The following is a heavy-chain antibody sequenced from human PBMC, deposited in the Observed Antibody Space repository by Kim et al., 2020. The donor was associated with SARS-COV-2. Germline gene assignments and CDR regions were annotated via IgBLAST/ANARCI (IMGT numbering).Heavy chain of an antibody. J-gene: IGHJ3*02. CDR3: ARDSLPIAASGNDAFDI. Sequence: SVKVSCKASGGTFSSYAISWVRQAPGQGLEWMGGIIPIFGTANYAQKFQGRVTITADESTSTAYMELSSQRSEDTAVYYCARDSLPIAASGNDAFDIGGRGTMRTVSS. D-gene: IGHD6-13*01. CDR1: GGTFSSYA. CDR2: IIPIFGTA. V-gene: IGHV1-69*13.